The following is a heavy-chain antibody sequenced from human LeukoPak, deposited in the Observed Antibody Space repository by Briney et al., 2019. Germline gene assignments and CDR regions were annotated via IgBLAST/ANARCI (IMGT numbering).Heavy chain of an antibody. CDR2: IYYNGST. V-gene: IGHV4-59*08. CDR1: GGSSIGYS. D-gene: IGHD2-15*01. J-gene: IGHJ5*02. CDR3: ARHTLGYCSGGNCLGGLAWGSRWFDP. Sequence: SETLSLTCAVYGGSSIGYSWSWVRQPPGKGLEWIGYIYYNGSTNYNPSLKSRVTISVDTSKDQFSLKLSSVTAADTAVYYCARHTLGYCSGGNCLGGLAWGSRWFDPWGQGTLVIVSS.